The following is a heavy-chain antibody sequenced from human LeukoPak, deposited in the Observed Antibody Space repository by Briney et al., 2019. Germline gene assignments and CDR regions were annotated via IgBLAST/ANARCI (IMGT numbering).Heavy chain of an antibody. CDR2: IRGST. CDR3: AKDGKEYYSDSSGFSDY. CDR1: GFTFNNYA. Sequence: GASLRLSCAASGFTFNNYAMSWVRQAPGKGLEWVSLIRGSTYYADSVKGRFTVSRDNSKKTLNLQMNSLRVEDTAVYYCAKDGKEYYSDSSGFSDYWGQGTLVTVSS. D-gene: IGHD3-22*01. J-gene: IGHJ4*02. V-gene: IGHV3-23*01.